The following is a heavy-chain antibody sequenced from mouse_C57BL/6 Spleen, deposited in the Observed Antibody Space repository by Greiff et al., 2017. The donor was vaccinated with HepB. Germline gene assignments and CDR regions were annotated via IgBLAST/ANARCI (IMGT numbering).Heavy chain of an antibody. CDR2: IHPNSGST. V-gene: IGHV1-64*01. CDR3: ARSRLLEDFDY. J-gene: IGHJ2*01. Sequence: QVQLQQPGAELVKPGASVKLSCKASGYTFTSYWMHWVKQRPGQGLEWIGMIHPNSGSTNYNEKFKSKATLTVDKSSSTAYMQLSSLTSEDSAVYYCARSRLLEDFDYWGQGTTLTVSS. D-gene: IGHD2-3*01. CDR1: GYTFTSYW.